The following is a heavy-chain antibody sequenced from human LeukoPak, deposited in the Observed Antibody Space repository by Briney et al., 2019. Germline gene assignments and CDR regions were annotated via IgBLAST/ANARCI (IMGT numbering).Heavy chain of an antibody. V-gene: IGHV1-46*01. J-gene: IGHJ6*03. Sequence: ASVKVSCKASGGTFSSYAISWVRQAPGQGLEWMGIINPSGGSTSYAQKFQGRVTMTRDTSTSTVYMELSSLRSEDTAVYYCVRNPPYEGYYYYMDVWGKGTTVTISS. CDR3: VRNPPYEGYYYYMDV. CDR1: GGTFSSYA. D-gene: IGHD3-3*01. CDR2: INPSGGST.